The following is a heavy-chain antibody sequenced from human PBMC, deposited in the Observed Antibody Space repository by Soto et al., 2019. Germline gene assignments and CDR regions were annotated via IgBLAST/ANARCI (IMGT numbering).Heavy chain of an antibody. V-gene: IGHV3-64*01. J-gene: IGHJ6*03. D-gene: IGHD6-6*01. CDR3: ARRARPDFYYMDV. CDR2: ISSNGVGT. Sequence: EVQLAESGGVLAQPGGSRRLSCAASGVTLIGYAMAWVRQAPGKGLEYVSGISSNGVGTYYANSVQGRFTISRDNSKNTVYLQMGSLRPEDMAVYYCARRARPDFYYMDVWGKGTTVTVSS. CDR1: GVTLIGYA.